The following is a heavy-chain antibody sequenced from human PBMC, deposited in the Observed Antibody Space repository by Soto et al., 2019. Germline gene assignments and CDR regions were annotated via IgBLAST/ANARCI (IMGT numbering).Heavy chain of an antibody. Sequence: ASVKVSCKVSGYTLTELSMHWVRQAPGKGLEWMGGFDPEDGETIYAQKFQGRVTMTEDTSTDTAYMELSSLRSEDTAVYYCATDSEPRITIFGVAHWRPFDYWGQGTLVTVSS. CDR3: ATDSEPRITIFGVAHWRPFDY. J-gene: IGHJ4*02. V-gene: IGHV1-24*01. D-gene: IGHD3-3*01. CDR1: GYTLTELS. CDR2: FDPEDGET.